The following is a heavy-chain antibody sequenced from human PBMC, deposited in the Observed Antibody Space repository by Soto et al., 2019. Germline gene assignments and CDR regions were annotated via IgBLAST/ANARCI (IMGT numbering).Heavy chain of an antibody. CDR2: IKQDGSEK. CDR3: ARDSGYCSGGSCYSSATDY. D-gene: IGHD2-15*01. V-gene: IGHV3-7*05. CDR1: GFSFSSYW. Sequence: GGSLRLSCAASGFSFSSYWMSWVRQAPGKGLEWVANIKQDGSEKYYVDSVKGRFTISRDNAKNSLYLQMNSLRAEDTAVFYCARDSGYCSGGSCYSSATDYWGQGTLVTVSS. J-gene: IGHJ4*02.